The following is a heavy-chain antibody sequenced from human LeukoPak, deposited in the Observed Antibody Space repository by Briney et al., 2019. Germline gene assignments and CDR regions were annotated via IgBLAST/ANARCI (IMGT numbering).Heavy chain of an antibody. CDR1: GITFSSYG. CDR2: ISYDRSKK. J-gene: IGHJ6*02. Sequence: AGRSLRLSCAASGITFSSYGMHWVRQAPGKGLEWVAVISYDRSKKYYADAVKGRFTISRDNSKNTLYLQMNSLRAEDTAVYYCAREQKESGGMDVWGQGTTVTVSS. D-gene: IGHD2/OR15-2a*01. CDR3: AREQKESGGMDV. V-gene: IGHV3-30*03.